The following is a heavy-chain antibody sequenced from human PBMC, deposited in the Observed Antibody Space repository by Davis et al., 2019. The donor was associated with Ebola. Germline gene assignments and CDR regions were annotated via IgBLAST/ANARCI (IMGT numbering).Heavy chain of an antibody. V-gene: IGHV4-34*01. D-gene: IGHD3-3*01. CDR3: ARRITIFGVVTRYYYMDV. CDR1: GGSFSGYY. J-gene: IGHJ6*03. CDR2: INHSGST. Sequence: PSETLSLTCAVYGGSFSGYYWSWIRQPPGKGLEWIGEINHSGSTNYNPSLKSRVTISVDTSKKQFSLKVSSVTAADTAVYYCARRITIFGVVTRYYYMDVWGKGTTVTVSS.